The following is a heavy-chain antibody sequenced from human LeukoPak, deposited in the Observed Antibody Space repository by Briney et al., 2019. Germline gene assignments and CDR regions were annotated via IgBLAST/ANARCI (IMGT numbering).Heavy chain of an antibody. Sequence: PSETLPLTCAVYGGSFSGYYWSWIRQPSGKGLEWIGEINHSGSTNYNPSFKSRVTISVDTSKNQFSLKLSSVTAADTAVYYCARGRGAAAAGVLDYWGQGTLVTVSS. D-gene: IGHD6-13*01. V-gene: IGHV4-34*01. CDR2: INHSGST. CDR1: GGSFSGYY. J-gene: IGHJ4*02. CDR3: ARGRGAAAAGVLDY.